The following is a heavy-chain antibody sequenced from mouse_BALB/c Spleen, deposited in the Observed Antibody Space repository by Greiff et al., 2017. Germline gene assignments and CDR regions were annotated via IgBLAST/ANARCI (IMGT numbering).Heavy chain of an antibody. J-gene: IGHJ3*01. CDR2: IDPENGDT. Sequence: VQLQQSGAELVRSGASVKLSCTASGFNIKDYYMHWVKQRPEQGLEWIGWIDPENGDTEYAPKFQGKATMTADTSSNTAYLQLSSLTSEDTAVYYCNRYSSPFAYWGQGTLVTVSA. D-gene: IGHD2-12*01. CDR3: NRYSSPFAY. V-gene: IGHV14-4*02. CDR1: GFNIKDYY.